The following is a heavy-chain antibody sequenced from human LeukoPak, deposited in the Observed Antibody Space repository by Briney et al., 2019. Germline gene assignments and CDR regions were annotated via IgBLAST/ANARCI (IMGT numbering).Heavy chain of an antibody. D-gene: IGHD3-22*01. CDR1: GGTFSSYA. CDR3: ARLTYYDSSVYPPSGFDY. V-gene: IGHV1-69*13. J-gene: IGHJ4*02. Sequence: ASVKVSCKASGGTFSSYAISWVRQAPGQGLEWMGGIIPIFGTANYAQKFQGRVTITADESTSTAYMELSSLRSEDTAVYYCARLTYYDSSVYPPSGFDYWGQGTLVTVSS. CDR2: IIPIFGTA.